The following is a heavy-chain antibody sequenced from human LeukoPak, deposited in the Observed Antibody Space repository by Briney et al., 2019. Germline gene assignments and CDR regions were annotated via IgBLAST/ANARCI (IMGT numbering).Heavy chain of an antibody. D-gene: IGHD3-10*01. CDR1: GGSISSYY. CDR3: ARDNYGSGTYIDY. V-gene: IGHV4-59*01. CDR2: IFYSGST. Sequence: SETLSFTCTVSGGSISSYYWSWIRQPPGKGLEWIGYIFYSGSTNYNPSLKSRVTISVDTSKNQFSLKLSSVTAADTAVYYCARDNYGSGTYIDYWGQGTLVTVSS. J-gene: IGHJ4*02.